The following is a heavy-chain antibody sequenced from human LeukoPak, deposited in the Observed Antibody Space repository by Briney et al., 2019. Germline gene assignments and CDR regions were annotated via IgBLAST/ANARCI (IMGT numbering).Heavy chain of an antibody. D-gene: IGHD6-19*01. CDR3: AKDYTSGWYGAFDT. J-gene: IGHJ3*02. V-gene: IGHV3-9*03. CDR1: GFTFDDYA. CDR2: ISWNSGTI. Sequence: PGRSLRLSCAASGFTFDDYAMHWVRQAPGKGLEWVSGISWNSGTIGYADSVKGRFTISRDNAKNSLYLQMNSLRAEDMAFYYCAKDYTSGWYGAFDTWGQGTMVTVSS.